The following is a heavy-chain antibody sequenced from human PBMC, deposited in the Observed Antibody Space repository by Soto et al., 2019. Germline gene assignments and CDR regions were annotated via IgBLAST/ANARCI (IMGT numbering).Heavy chain of an antibody. CDR2: AYYSGDT. Sequence: QVQLRESGPGVVKASETLSLTCSVSGASISRYYWSWIRQSPGKGLEGIGYAYYSGDTGYNPSLKSRVTMAIDTSKNQVSLKLTSVTAADTAVYYCARDRSTYGGGGTGEVKENWFDPWGQGALVTVSS. CDR1: GASISRYY. J-gene: IGHJ5*02. D-gene: IGHD2-8*01. V-gene: IGHV4-59*01. CDR3: ARDRSTYGGGGTGEVKENWFDP.